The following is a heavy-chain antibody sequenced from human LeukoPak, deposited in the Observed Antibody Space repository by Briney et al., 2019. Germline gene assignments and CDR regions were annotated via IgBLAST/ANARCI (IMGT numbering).Heavy chain of an antibody. CDR3: ALPIAAAGNDAFDI. CDR1: GFTFSSYA. V-gene: IGHV3-30*04. D-gene: IGHD6-13*01. Sequence: GGSLRLSCAASGFTFSSYAMHWVRQAPGKGLEWVAVISYDGSNKYYADSVKGRFTISRDNSKNTLYLQMNSLRAEDTAVYYCALPIAAAGNDAFDIWGQGTMVTVSS. CDR2: ISYDGSNK. J-gene: IGHJ3*02.